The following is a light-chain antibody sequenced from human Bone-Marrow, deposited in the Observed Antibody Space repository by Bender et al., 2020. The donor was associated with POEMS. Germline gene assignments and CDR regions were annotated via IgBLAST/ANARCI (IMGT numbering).Light chain of an antibody. CDR1: NIGSKS. Sequence: SYVLTQTPSVSVAPGQTARITCVGNNIGSKSVHWYQQKPGQAPVLVIYRDIKRPSGIPERFSGSSSGTIVTLTISGVQAEDEADYYCQSADISGAYVLFGGGTKLTVL. J-gene: IGLJ2*01. CDR2: RDI. CDR3: QSADISGAYVL. V-gene: IGLV3-25*03.